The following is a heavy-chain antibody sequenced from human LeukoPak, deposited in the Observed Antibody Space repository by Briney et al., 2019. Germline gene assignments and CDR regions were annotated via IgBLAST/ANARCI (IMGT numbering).Heavy chain of an antibody. J-gene: IGHJ5*02. CDR1: GFTFNRYA. V-gene: IGHV3-20*01. CDR2: ISSGADS. Sequence: PGGSLRLSCAASGFTFNRYAMTWVRQAPGKGLEWISLISSGADSYYTDSVRGRFTVSRDNAKNSLYLQMNSLRAEDTALYHCARDQAGYYDILTGPAGFDPWGQGTLVTVSS. D-gene: IGHD3-9*01. CDR3: ARDQAGYYDILTGPAGFDP.